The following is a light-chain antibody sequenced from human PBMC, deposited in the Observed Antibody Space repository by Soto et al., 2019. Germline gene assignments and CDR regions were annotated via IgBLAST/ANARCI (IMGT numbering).Light chain of an antibody. J-gene: IGKJ1*01. Sequence: EGGLTQSPGTLSFSPGERSTLSCRTSQTVSSSFLAWYQQTPGQAPRLLIYDASIRATDIPDRFTGSGSGTDFTLTISRLEPEDFAVYYCHQYGYLGTFGQGTKVDIK. V-gene: IGKV3-20*01. CDR1: QTVSSSF. CDR3: HQYGYLGT. CDR2: DAS.